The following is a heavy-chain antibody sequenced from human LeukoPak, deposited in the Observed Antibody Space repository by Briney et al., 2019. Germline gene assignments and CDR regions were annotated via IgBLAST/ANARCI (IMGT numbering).Heavy chain of an antibody. D-gene: IGHD2/OR15-2a*01. J-gene: IGHJ4*02. V-gene: IGHV3-66*01. CDR2: IYSGGST. CDR1: GFSVSNSY. Sequence: PGGSLRLSCAGSGFSVSNSYMTWVRQAPGKGLEWVSVIYSGGSTNYADSVKDRFIVSRDNSKNTLYLQMNSLRAEDTAVYYCARVLWSAGKYYFDYWGQGTLVTVSS. CDR3: ARVLWSAGKYYFDY.